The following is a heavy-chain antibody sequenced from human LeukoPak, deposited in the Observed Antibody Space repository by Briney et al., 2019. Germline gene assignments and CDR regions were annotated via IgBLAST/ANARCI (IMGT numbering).Heavy chain of an antibody. D-gene: IGHD1-1*01. CDR3: ARNEGA. J-gene: IGHJ5*02. CDR1: GFTFSSYA. V-gene: IGHV3-64*01. CDR2: ISSNGGST. Sequence: PGGSLRLSCAASGFTFSSYAMHWVRQAPGKGGEYVSAISSNGGSTYYANSVKGRFTISRDNSKNTLYLQMGSLRAEDMAVYYCARNEGAWGQGTLVTVSS.